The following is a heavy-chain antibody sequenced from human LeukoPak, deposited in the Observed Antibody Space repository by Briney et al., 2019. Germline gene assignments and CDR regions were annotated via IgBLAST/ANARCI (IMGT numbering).Heavy chain of an antibody. D-gene: IGHD6-13*01. CDR3: AKGPSYSSSWSVLWASFFDY. Sequence: PGGSLRLSCAASGFIFGRDSMNWVRQAPGRGLEWISYISRDSDIRYYADSVKGRFTISRDNSKNTPYLQMNSLRAEDTAVYYCAKGPSYSSSWSVLWASFFDYWGQGTLVTVSS. J-gene: IGHJ4*02. CDR2: ISRDSDIR. V-gene: IGHV3-48*01. CDR1: GFIFGRDS.